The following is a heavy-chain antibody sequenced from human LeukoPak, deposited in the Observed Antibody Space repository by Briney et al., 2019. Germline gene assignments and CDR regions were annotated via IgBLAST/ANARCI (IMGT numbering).Heavy chain of an antibody. J-gene: IGHJ4*02. D-gene: IGHD3-22*01. Sequence: SETLSLTCAVYGGSFSGYYWSWIRQPPGKGLEWIGEINHSGSTNYNPSLKSRVTISVDTSKNQFSLKLSSVTAADTAVYYCARLSTEYYYDSSGYYYDDRYFFDYWGQGTLVTVSS. CDR3: ARLSTEYYYDSSGYYYDDRYFFDY. CDR1: GGSFSGYY. V-gene: IGHV4-34*01. CDR2: INHSGST.